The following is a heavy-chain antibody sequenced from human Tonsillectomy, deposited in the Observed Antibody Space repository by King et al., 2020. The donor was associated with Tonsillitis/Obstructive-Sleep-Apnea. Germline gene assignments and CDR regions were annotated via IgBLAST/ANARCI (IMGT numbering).Heavy chain of an antibody. V-gene: IGHV4-59*08. CDR1: DGSLSSYY. CDR2: ISDSGST. Sequence: HVQLQESGPGLVKPSETLSLTCTVSDGSLSSYYWSWIRQPPGKGLEWIGYISDSGSTKYNPSLKNRVTISADTSNKQFSLRLSSVTAADTAVYYCARHLLESTSVGFETWGQGTLVTLSS. CDR3: ARHLLESTSVGFET. D-gene: IGHD2-2*01. J-gene: IGHJ5*02.